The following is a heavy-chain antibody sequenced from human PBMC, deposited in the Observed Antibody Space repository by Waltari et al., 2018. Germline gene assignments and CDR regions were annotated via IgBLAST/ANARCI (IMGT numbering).Heavy chain of an antibody. Sequence: QVQLVQSGAEVKKPGASVKVSCKASGYTFTSYYMHWVRQAPGQGLEGRGITSPGGGITSNAPKFQGRVTMSRDTSTSTVYMELSSLRSEDTAVYYWARAGGFGELTYDYWGQGTLVTVSS. D-gene: IGHD3-10*01. V-gene: IGHV1-46*01. CDR2: TSPGGGIT. CDR1: GYTFTSYY. CDR3: ARAGGFGELTYDY. J-gene: IGHJ4*02.